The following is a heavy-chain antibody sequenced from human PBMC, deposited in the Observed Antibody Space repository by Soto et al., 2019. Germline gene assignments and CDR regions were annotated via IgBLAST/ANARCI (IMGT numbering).Heavy chain of an antibody. Sequence: QVQLVQSGDEVRKPGSSVKVSCKASGYIFVNYGIAWVRQAPGQGLEWMGWISPYSGNTHYASKGLSRLTMPADTSPSTPYMDLGSLTSDDTAVYYCAMVDNYVTPPPQDVWGQGTTVTVSS. V-gene: IGHV1-18*01. J-gene: IGHJ6*02. D-gene: IGHD3-16*01. CDR1: GYIFVNYG. CDR3: AMVDNYVTPPPQDV. CDR2: ISPYSGNT.